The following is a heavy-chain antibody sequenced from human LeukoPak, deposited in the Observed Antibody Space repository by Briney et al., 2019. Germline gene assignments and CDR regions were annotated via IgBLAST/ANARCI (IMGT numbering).Heavy chain of an antibody. CDR3: ARATTKEEYYFDY. J-gene: IGHJ4*02. D-gene: IGHD2-8*01. CDR2: INHSGST. Sequence: PSETLSLTCAVYGGSFSGYYWSWIRQPPGKGLEWIGEINHSGSTNYNPSLKSRVTISVDTSKNQFSLKLSSVTAADTAVYYCARATTKEEYYFDYWGQGTLVTVSS. CDR1: GGSFSGYY. V-gene: IGHV4-34*01.